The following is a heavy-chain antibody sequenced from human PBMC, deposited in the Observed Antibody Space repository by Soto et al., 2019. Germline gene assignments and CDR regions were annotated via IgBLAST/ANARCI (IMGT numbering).Heavy chain of an antibody. CDR2: ISYDGSNK. CDR1: GFTFSSYG. Sequence: QVQLVESGGGVVQPGRSLRLSCAASGFTFSSYGMHWVRQAPGKGLEWVAVISYDGSNKYYADSVKGRFTISRDNSKNTLYLQMNSXRAXDTAVYYCAXXRTXXLVXXXXLDXXGQGTLVTVSS. CDR3: AXXRTXXLVXXXXLDX. V-gene: IGHV3-30*18. J-gene: IGHJ5*02.